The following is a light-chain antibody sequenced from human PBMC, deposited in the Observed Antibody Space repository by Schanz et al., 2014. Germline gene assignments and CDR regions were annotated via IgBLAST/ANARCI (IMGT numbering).Light chain of an antibody. V-gene: IGLV2-11*01. J-gene: IGLJ1*01. Sequence: QSALTQPRSVSGSPGQSVTISCNGTSSDVGGYNSVSWYQQHPGKAPKLMIYDVTNRPSGVPDRFSGSKSGNTASLTISGLQDEDEADYYCCSYAGSYSDVFGTGTKLTVL. CDR2: DVT. CDR3: CSYAGSYSDV. CDR1: SSDVGGYNS.